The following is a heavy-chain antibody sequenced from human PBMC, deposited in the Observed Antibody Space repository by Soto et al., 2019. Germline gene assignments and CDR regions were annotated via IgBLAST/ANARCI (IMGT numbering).Heavy chain of an antibody. CDR1: GGSISSSSYY. Sequence: SETLSLTCTVSGGSISSSSYYWGWVRQPPGKGLEWIGSIYYAGSTYHNPSLKSRVTISVDTSKNQFSLKLSSVTAADTATYYCARLVFYCSRPSCTGYYYYGLDVWGRGTTVTVSS. CDR3: ARLVFYCSRPSCTGYYYYGLDV. V-gene: IGHV4-39*01. CDR2: IYYAGST. J-gene: IGHJ6*02. D-gene: IGHD2-2*01.